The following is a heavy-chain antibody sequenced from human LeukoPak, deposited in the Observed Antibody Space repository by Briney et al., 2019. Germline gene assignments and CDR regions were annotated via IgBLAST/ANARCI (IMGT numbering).Heavy chain of an antibody. D-gene: IGHD6-13*01. CDR3: AKGSAALDL. J-gene: IGHJ6*04. CDR2: IWYGGSNK. CDR1: GFTFSTYG. V-gene: IGHV3-30*18. Sequence: GRSLRLSCAASGFTFSTYGVHWVRQAPGKGLEWVAVIWYGGSNKYYADSVKGRFTISRDNSKNTLYLQMNSLRAEDTAVYYCAKGSAALDLWGKGTTVTVSS.